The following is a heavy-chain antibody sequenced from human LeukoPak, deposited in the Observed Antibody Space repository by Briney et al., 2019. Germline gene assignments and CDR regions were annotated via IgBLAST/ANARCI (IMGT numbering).Heavy chain of an antibody. J-gene: IGHJ6*02. D-gene: IGHD4-23*01. Sequence: PGGSLRLSCAVSGSIFSSYAMSWVRQAPGKGLEWVSVISGSGGLTYYADSVKGRFTISRDNSKNTLYLQMNSLRAEDTAVYYCAREPNGGPYGMDVWGQGTTVTVSS. CDR1: GSIFSSYA. CDR2: ISGSGGLT. V-gene: IGHV3-23*01. CDR3: AREPNGGPYGMDV.